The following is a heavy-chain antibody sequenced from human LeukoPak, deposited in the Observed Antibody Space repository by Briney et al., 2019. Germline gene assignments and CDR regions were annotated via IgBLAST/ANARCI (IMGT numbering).Heavy chain of an antibody. CDR2: ISYSGSP. J-gene: IGHJ1*01. D-gene: IGHD2-2*01. CDR3: ARGPHCSSTSCYSEYFHH. V-gene: IGHV4-31*03. Sequence: TSQTLSLTCTVSGGSISSGGYYWSWIRQHPGKGLEWIGYISYSGSPYYNPSLKSRVTISVDTSRNQFSLKLSSVTAADTAVYYCARGPHCSSTSCYSEYFHHWGQGTLVTVSS. CDR1: GGSISSGGYY.